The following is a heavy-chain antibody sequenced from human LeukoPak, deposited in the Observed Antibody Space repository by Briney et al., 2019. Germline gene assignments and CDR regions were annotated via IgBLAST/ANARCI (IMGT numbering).Heavy chain of an antibody. CDR2: IYSDGST. CDR3: VGGEWLRSGLGY. V-gene: IGHV3-53*01. J-gene: IGHJ4*02. Sequence: GGSLRLSCAASGFTVSGYYMSWVRQAPGKGLEWVSTIYSDGSTYYADSVKGRFIISRDNSKNTLYLQMYSLRAEDTAVYFCVGGEWLRSGLGYWGQGTLVTVSS. D-gene: IGHD5-12*01. CDR1: GFTVSGYY.